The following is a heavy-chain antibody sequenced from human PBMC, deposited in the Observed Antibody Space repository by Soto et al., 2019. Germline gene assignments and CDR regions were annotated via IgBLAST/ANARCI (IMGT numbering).Heavy chain of an antibody. CDR1: GFTFSSYE. CDR3: ARDQVAFGKLFNYGMDV. J-gene: IGHJ6*02. D-gene: IGHD3-10*01. Sequence: GGSLRLSCAASGFTFSSYEMNWVRQAPGKGLEWVSYISSSGSTIYYADSVKGRFTISRDNAKNSLYLQMNSLRAEDTAVYYCARDQVAFGKLFNYGMDVWGQGTPVTVSS. CDR2: ISSSGSTI. V-gene: IGHV3-48*03.